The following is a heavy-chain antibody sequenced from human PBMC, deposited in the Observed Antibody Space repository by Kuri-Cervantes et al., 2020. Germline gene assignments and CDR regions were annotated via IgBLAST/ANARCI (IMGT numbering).Heavy chain of an antibody. CDR2: ISYDGSNK. J-gene: IGHJ6*02. CDR3: ASSGYCSSTSCYGDYYYYGMDV. V-gene: IGHV3-30-3*01. CDR1: GFTFSSYA. Sequence: GGSLRLSCAASGFTFSSYAMHWVRQAPGKGLEWVAVISYDGSNKYYADSVKGRFTISRDNSKNTLYLQMNSLRAEDTAVYYCASSGYCSSTSCYGDYYYYGMDVWGQGTTVTVSS. D-gene: IGHD2-2*01.